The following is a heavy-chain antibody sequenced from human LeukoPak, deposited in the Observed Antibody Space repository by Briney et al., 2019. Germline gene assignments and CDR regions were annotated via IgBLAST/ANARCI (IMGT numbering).Heavy chain of an antibody. V-gene: IGHV3-30*18. CDR1: GFTLSTYG. J-gene: IGHJ4*02. CDR3: AKPQVTANWYYFHY. CDR2: ISFDGSNK. Sequence: GGALRLSCAASGFTLSTYGMHWVRQAPGKGLEWVAVISFDGSNKFYADSLKGRFTSSRDGSKNTLYLQMNSLRPDDTAVYFCAKPQVTANWYYFHYWGQGSLVTVSS. D-gene: IGHD2-21*02.